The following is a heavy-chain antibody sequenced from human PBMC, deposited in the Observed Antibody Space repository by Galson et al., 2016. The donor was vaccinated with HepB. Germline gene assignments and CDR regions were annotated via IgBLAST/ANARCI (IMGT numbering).Heavy chain of an antibody. D-gene: IGHD3-16*01. J-gene: IGHJ4*02. CDR2: FDPEDGET. CDR1: GYTLTELS. V-gene: IGHV1-24*01. Sequence: SVKVSCKVSGYTLTELSMHWVRQAPGKGLEWMGGFDPEDGETIYAQKFQGRVTMTEDTSTDTAYMELSSLRFDDTAVYYCAKGKALIGDIFFDYWGQGSLVTVSS. CDR3: AKGKALIGDIFFDY.